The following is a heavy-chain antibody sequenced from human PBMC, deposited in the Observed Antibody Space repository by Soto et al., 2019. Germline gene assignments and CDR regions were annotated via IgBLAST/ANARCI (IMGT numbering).Heavy chain of an antibody. CDR1: GFTFSSYA. CDR2: ISYDGSNK. V-gene: IGHV3-30-3*01. CDR3: ARDSGVGSSSWYPHYYGMDV. J-gene: IGHJ6*02. D-gene: IGHD6-13*01. Sequence: QVQLVESGGGVVQPGRSLRLSCAASGFTFSSYAMHWVRQAPGPGLEWVAVISYDGSNKYYAASVKGRFTISRDNSKNTMYLQMNSLRAEDTAVYYCARDSGVGSSSWYPHYYGMDVWGQGTTVTVSS.